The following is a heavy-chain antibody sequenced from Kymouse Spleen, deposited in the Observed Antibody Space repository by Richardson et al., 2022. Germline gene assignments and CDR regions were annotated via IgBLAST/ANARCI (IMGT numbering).Heavy chain of an antibody. CDR1: GGSISSYY. CDR3: ARGLVFDY. J-gene: IGHJ4*02. CDR2: IYYSGST. D-gene: IGHD3-9*01. V-gene: IGHV4-59*01. Sequence: QVQLQESGPGLVKPSETLSLTCTVSGGSISSYYWSWIRQPPGKGLEWIGYIYYSGSTNYNPSLKSRVTISVDTSKNQFSLKLSSVTAADTAVYYCARGLVFDYWGQGTLVTVSS.